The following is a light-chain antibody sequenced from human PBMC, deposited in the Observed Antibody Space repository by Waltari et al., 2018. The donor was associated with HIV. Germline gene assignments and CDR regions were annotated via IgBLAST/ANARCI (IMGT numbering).Light chain of an antibody. V-gene: IGKV3-20*01. Sequence: EIVLTQSPGTLSLSPGDRATLSCRASQSISSSYLAWYQQKPGQAPRLLIYGASSRATGIADRFSGSGSETDFTLTISRLEPEDFAVYYCQQYGSSPFTFGPGTKVDIK. CDR1: QSISSSY. CDR3: QQYGSSPFT. J-gene: IGKJ3*01. CDR2: GAS.